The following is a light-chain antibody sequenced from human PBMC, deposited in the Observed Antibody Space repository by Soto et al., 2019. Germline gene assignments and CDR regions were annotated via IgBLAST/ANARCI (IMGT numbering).Light chain of an antibody. V-gene: IGKV3-15*01. Sequence: EIVMTQSPATLSVSPGERATLSCTASQGVSTNLAWYQQKRGQAPRLLIYAASTRATGIPARFSGSGSGTEFTLTISSLQSGDFAVYYCQQYDDWPETFGQGTKVDIK. CDR2: AAS. J-gene: IGKJ1*01. CDR1: QGVSTN. CDR3: QQYDDWPET.